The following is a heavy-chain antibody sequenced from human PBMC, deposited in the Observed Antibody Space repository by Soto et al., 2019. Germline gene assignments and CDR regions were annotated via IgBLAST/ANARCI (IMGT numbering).Heavy chain of an antibody. CDR2: IWHDGKNK. CDR1: GFTFSNYG. J-gene: IGHJ4*02. Sequence: VQVVESGGGVVQPGGSLRLSCAASGFTFSNYGIHWVRKAPGTGLGWVAVIWHDGKNKCYADSVKGRVTISRDNSRNTRELQRNSLGAEDTEVDYCARDPGNDEASDYWGQGTLVTVSS. V-gene: IGHV3-33*01. D-gene: IGHD1-1*01. CDR3: ARDPGNDEASDY.